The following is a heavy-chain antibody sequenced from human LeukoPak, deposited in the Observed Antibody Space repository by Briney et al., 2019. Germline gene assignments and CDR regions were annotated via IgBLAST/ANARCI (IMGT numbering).Heavy chain of an antibody. Sequence: ASVKVSCKASGYTFTSYYMHWVRQAPGQGLEWMGIINPSGGSTSYAQKFQGRVTMTTDTSTTTAYMELRSLRSDDTAVYYCAREIYDILTGYYLDPWGQGTLVTVSS. CDR2: INPSGGST. D-gene: IGHD3-9*01. CDR3: AREIYDILTGYYLDP. V-gene: IGHV1-46*01. J-gene: IGHJ5*02. CDR1: GYTFTSYY.